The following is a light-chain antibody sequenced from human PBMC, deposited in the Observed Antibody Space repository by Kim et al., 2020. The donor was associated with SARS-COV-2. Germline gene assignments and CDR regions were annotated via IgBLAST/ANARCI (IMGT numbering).Light chain of an antibody. CDR3: QKYDDAPLS. CDR2: AAS. CDR1: QGISKH. V-gene: IGKV1-27*01. J-gene: IGKJ4*01. Sequence: ASVGDRVTITCRASQGISKHLAWYQQKPGKIPKLLMHAASTLQSGVPSRFSGSGSGTDFTLTISSLQPEDVATYFCQKYDDAPLSFGGGTKVDIK.